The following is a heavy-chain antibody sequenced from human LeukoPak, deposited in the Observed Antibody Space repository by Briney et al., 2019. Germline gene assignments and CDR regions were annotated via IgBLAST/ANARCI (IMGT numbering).Heavy chain of an antibody. Sequence: SETLSLTCTVSGYSISSGYYWGWIRQPPGKGLEWIGSIYHSGITYYNPSLKSRVTISVDTSKNQFSLKLSSVTAADTAVYYCARVGGVTMIVVLIGDGFDIWGQGTMVTVSS. J-gene: IGHJ3*02. D-gene: IGHD3-22*01. CDR3: ARVGGVTMIVVLIGDGFDI. V-gene: IGHV4-38-2*02. CDR1: GYSISSGYY. CDR2: IYHSGIT.